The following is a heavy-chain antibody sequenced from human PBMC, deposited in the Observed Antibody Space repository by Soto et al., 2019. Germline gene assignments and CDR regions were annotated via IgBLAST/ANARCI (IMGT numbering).Heavy chain of an antibody. CDR1: GYSFTSYW. V-gene: IGHV5-51*01. CDR2: IYPGDSST. Sequence: GESLKISCKGSGYSFTSYWIGWVRQMPGKGLEWMGIIYPGDSSTRYSPSLQGQVTISVDKSISTAYLQWSSLKASDTAMYYCARVVVVAASFGYYCGMDVWGQGPTVTVSS. CDR3: ARVVVVAASFGYYCGMDV. D-gene: IGHD2-15*01. J-gene: IGHJ6*02.